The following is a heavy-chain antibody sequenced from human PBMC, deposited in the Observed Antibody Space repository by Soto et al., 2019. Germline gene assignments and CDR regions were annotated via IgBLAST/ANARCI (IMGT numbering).Heavy chain of an antibody. V-gene: IGHV3-11*06. CDR2: ISSSSSYT. CDR1: GFTFSDYY. D-gene: IGHD6-25*01. Sequence: QVQLVESGGGLVKHGGSLRLSCAASGFTFSDYYMSWIRQAPGKGLEWVSYISSSSSYTNYADSVKGRFTISRDNAKNSVYLQRNSLGAEDTAVYYCARGLIAAAGYGMDVWGQGTTVTVSS. J-gene: IGHJ6*02. CDR3: ARGLIAAAGYGMDV.